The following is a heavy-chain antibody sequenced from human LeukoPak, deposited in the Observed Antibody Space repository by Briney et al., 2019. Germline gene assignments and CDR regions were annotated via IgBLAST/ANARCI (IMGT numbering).Heavy chain of an antibody. D-gene: IGHD1-14*01. Sequence: PSETLALTCTVSGDPISGYSNYKWSWIRQPPGKGLEWIGYIYYHGSTNYNPSLRSRVTMSLDTSKSQFSLKLTSVTAADTALYYCARAVLYYLDDTGNHDAFDIWGQGTMVTVSS. CDR3: ARAVLYYLDDTGNHDAFDI. CDR1: GDPISGYSNYK. V-gene: IGHV4-61*01. CDR2: IYYHGST. J-gene: IGHJ3*02.